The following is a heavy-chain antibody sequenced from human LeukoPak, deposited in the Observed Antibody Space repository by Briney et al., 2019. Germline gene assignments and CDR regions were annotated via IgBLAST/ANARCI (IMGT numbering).Heavy chain of an antibody. J-gene: IGHJ3*02. V-gene: IGHV4-30-2*01. Sequence: SETLSLACTVSGGSISSDNYSWGWIRQPPGKGLEWIGYIYHSGSTYYNPSLKSRVTISVDRSKNQFSLKLSAVTAADTAVYYCARERTQQLDAFDIWGQGTMVTVSS. D-gene: IGHD6-13*01. CDR3: ARERTQQLDAFDI. CDR1: GGSISSDNYS. CDR2: IYHSGST.